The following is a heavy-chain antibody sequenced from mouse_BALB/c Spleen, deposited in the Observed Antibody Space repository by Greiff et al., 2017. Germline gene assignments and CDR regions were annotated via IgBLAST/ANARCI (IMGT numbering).Heavy chain of an antibody. Sequence: EVMLVESGGGLVKPGGSLKLSCAASGFTFSDYYMYWVRQTPEKRLEWVATISDGGSYTYYPDSVKGRFTISRDNAKNNLYLQMSSLKSEDTAMYYCARGPTATHYYAMDYWGQGTSVTVSS. D-gene: IGHD1-2*01. CDR2: ISDGGSYT. J-gene: IGHJ4*01. CDR1: GFTFSDYY. CDR3: ARGPTATHYYAMDY. V-gene: IGHV5-4*02.